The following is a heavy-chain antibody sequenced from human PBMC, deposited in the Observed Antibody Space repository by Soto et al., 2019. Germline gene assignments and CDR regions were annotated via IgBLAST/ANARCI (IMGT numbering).Heavy chain of an antibody. V-gene: IGHV4-31*03. CDR3: AREYTYGSNFFDC. Sequence: QVQLQESGPGLVKPSQTLSLTCTVSCGSISSAAYYWSWIRQHPGKDLEWIGYISHSGSTYYTPYFKSRVINSADTSKNQFSLNLNSVTAADTAVYYCAREYTYGSNFFDCWGQGALVTVSS. CDR2: ISHSGST. D-gene: IGHD5-18*01. CDR1: CGSISSAAYY. J-gene: IGHJ4*02.